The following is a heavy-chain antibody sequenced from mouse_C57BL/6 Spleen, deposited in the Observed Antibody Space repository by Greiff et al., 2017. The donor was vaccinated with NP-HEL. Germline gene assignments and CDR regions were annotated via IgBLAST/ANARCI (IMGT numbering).Heavy chain of an antibody. J-gene: IGHJ3*01. CDR1: GYTFTSYG. V-gene: IGHV1-81*01. CDR2: IYPRSGNT. CDR3: AKGAGSSSFAY. Sequence: VKLQESGAELARPGASVKLSCKASGYTFTSYGISWVKQRTGQGLEWIGEIYPRSGNTYYNEKFKGKATLTADKSSSTAYMELRSLTSEDSAVYFCAKGAGSSSFAYWGQGTLVTVSA. D-gene: IGHD1-1*01.